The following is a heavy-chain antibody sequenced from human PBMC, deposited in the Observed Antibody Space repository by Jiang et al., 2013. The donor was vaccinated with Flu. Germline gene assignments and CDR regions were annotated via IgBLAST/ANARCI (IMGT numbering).Heavy chain of an antibody. CDR1: GFIFSAYA. CDR2: TSGSGGST. Sequence: QLLESGGDLVQPGGSLRLSCAASGFIFSAYAMSWVRQAPGKGLEWVSATSGSGGSTYYADSVKGRFTISRDNSKNTLYLQMNSLRAEDTAVYYCAKLSGYDIYYGTDVWGQGTTVTVSS. J-gene: IGHJ6*02. V-gene: IGHV3-23*01. CDR3: AKLSGYDIYYGTDV. D-gene: IGHD5-12*01.